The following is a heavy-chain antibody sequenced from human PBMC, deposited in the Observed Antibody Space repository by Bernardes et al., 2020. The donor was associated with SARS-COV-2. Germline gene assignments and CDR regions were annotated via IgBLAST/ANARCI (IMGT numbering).Heavy chain of an antibody. CDR3: VRGPSDGHGRFEY. CDR1: GFTFSSYW. J-gene: IGHJ4*02. Sequence: GGSLRLSCAASGFTFSSYWMHWVSQAPGKGLEWVARINSDGRTTTYADSVKGRFTISRDNGKNTLHLQMNSLRDEDTAVYYCVRGPSDGHGRFEYWGQGALVTVSS. V-gene: IGHV3-74*01. CDR2: INSDGRTT.